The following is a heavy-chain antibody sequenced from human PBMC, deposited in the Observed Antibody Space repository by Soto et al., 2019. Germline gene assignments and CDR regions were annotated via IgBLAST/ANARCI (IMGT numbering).Heavy chain of an antibody. CDR3: ARGKDRATVTTFDY. V-gene: IGHV3-23*01. D-gene: IGHD4-17*01. Sequence: EVQLLESGGGLVQRGGSLRLSCAASGFTFSSYAMNWVRQAPGKGLEWVSVIHGSGGSTYYADSVKGRFTISRYNSKNTVDLQMNSLRAEDTAVYYCARGKDRATVTTFDYWGQGTLVTVSS. CDR2: IHGSGGST. CDR1: GFTFSSYA. J-gene: IGHJ4*02.